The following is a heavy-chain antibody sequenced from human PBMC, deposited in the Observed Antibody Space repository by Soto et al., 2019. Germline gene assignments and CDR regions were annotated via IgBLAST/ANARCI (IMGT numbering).Heavy chain of an antibody. J-gene: IGHJ5*02. D-gene: IGHD1-26*01. CDR1: GYTFTSYG. V-gene: IGHV1-18*01. Sequence: QVQLVQSGVEVKKPGASVKVSCKASGYTFTSYGISWVRQAPGQGLEWMGWTNPYNGNTNYAQKLQGRVTMTTDTSTRTAYMELRSLISDDTAVYYCTRDPVGGNWFDPWGQGTLVTVSS. CDR2: TNPYNGNT. CDR3: TRDPVGGNWFDP.